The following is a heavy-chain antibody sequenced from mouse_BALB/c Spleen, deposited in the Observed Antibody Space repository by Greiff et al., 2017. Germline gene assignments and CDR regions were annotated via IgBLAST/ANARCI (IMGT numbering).Heavy chain of an antibody. CDR1: GFNIKDTY. CDR3: ARRFYYYGAMDY. Sequence: EVKLMESGAELVKPGASVKLSCTASGFNIKDTYMHWVKQRPEQGLEWIGRIDPANGNTKYDPKFQGKATITADTSSNTAYLQLSSLTSEDTAVYYCARRFYYYGAMDYWGQGTSVTVSS. CDR2: IDPANGNT. J-gene: IGHJ4*01. D-gene: IGHD1-1*01. V-gene: IGHV14-3*02.